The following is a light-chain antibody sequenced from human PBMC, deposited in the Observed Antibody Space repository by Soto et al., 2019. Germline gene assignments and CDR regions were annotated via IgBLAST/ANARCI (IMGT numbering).Light chain of an antibody. V-gene: IGKV3-20*01. J-gene: IGKJ5*01. CDR3: HQYGNYGIT. CDR2: GAS. Sequence: EIVLTQSPGTLSLSPGERATLSCRASQSVSSSYLAWYQQKPGQAPRLLIYGASSRATGIPDRFSGSGSGTDFILTINSLEPEDFAVYYCHQYGNYGITFGQGTRLEIK. CDR1: QSVSSSY.